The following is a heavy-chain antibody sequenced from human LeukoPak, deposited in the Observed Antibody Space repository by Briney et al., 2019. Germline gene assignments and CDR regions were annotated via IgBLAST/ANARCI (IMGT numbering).Heavy chain of an antibody. J-gene: IGHJ6*03. D-gene: IGHD6-13*01. CDR3: AKLSVGYSSTANYMDV. CDR1: GFTVSSYS. Sequence: PGGSLRLSCAASGFTVSSYSMNWVRQAPGKGLEWVSYISIGSSTIYYADSVKGRFTISRDNSKNTLYLQMNSLRAEDTAVYYCAKLSVGYSSTANYMDVWGKGTTVTVSS. CDR2: ISIGSSTI. V-gene: IGHV3-48*01.